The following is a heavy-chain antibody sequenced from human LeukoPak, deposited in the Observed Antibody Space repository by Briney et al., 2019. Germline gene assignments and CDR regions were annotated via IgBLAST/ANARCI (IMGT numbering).Heavy chain of an antibody. J-gene: IGHJ4*02. CDR1: GGSISSGDYY. CDR3: AREAGGYSSSGFFDY. D-gene: IGHD6-6*01. V-gene: IGHV4-61*08. CDR2: IYYSGST. Sequence: PSETLSLTCTVSGGSISSGDYYWSWIRQPPGKGLEWIGYIYYSGSTNYNPSLKSRVTISVDTSKNQFSPKLSSVTAADTAVYYCAREAGGYSSSGFFDYWGQGTLVTVSS.